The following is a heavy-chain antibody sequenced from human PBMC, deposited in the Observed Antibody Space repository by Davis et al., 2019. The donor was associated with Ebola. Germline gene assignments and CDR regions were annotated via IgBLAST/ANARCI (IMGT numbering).Heavy chain of an antibody. CDR3: ARAPPYSSGWYRYFQY. CDR2: INHSGST. V-gene: IGHV4-34*01. Sequence: PSETLSLTCAVYGGSFSGYYWSWIRQPPGKGLEWIGEINHSGSTNYNPSLKSRLTISVDTSKNQFSLKLTSVTAADSAVYYCARAPPYSSGWYRYFQYWGQGTLVTVSS. D-gene: IGHD6-19*01. J-gene: IGHJ1*01. CDR1: GGSFSGYY.